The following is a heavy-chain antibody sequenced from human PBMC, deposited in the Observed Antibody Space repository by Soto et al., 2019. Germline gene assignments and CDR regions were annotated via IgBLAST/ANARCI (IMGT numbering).Heavy chain of an antibody. CDR2: MNPNSGNT. Sequence: SMRVSCNASGYTFTSYDINSVRQATGQVLEWMGWMNPNSGNTGYAQKFQGRVTMTRNTSISTAYMELSSLRSEDTAVYYWARGIVLMGGGFDIWGQGTMVT. J-gene: IGHJ3*02. V-gene: IGHV1-8*01. D-gene: IGHD2-8*01. CDR3: ARGIVLMGGGFDI. CDR1: GYTFTSYD.